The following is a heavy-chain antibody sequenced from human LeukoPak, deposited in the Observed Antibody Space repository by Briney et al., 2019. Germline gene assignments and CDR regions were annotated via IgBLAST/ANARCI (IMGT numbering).Heavy chain of an antibody. CDR1: GGSFSGYY. Sequence: SETLSLTCAVYGGSFSGYYWSWIRQPPGKGLEWIGEMNHSGSTNYNPSLKSRVTISVDTSKNQFSLKLSSVTAADTAVYYCARVPSGYSYGSHFDYWGQGTLVTVSS. V-gene: IGHV4-34*01. CDR3: ARVPSGYSYGSHFDY. J-gene: IGHJ4*02. D-gene: IGHD5-18*01. CDR2: MNHSGST.